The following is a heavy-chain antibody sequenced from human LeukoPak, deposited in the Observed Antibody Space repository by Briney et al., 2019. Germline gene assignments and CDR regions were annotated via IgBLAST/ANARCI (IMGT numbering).Heavy chain of an antibody. CDR3: AREGGHSPEAYYYYYGMDV. D-gene: IGHD2-15*01. J-gene: IGHJ6*04. V-gene: IGHV1-69*01. CDR2: IIPIFGTA. Sequence: SVKVSCKASGGTFSSYAISWVRQAPGQGLEWMGGIIPIFGTANCAQKFQGRVTITADESTSTAYMELSSLRSEDTAVYYCAREGGHSPEAYYYYYGMDVWGKGTTVTVSS. CDR1: GGTFSSYA.